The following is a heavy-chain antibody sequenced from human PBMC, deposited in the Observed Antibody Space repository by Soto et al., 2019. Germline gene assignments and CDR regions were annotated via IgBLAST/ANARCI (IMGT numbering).Heavy chain of an antibody. J-gene: IGHJ3*02. Sequence: GGSLRLSCAASGCTFSSYEMNWVRQAPGKGLEWLSYISGSGSTIYYADSAKGRFTVSRDNAKNSLYLQMNSLRADDTGVYYCVRGGPSDVFDIWGQGTMVTVSS. CDR3: VRGGPSDVFDI. D-gene: IGHD3-10*01. CDR1: GCTFSSYE. CDR2: ISGSGSTI. V-gene: IGHV3-48*03.